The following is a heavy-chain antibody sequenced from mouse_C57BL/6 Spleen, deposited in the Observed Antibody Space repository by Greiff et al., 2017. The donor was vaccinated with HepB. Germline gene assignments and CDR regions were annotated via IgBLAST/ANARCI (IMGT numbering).Heavy chain of an antibody. D-gene: IGHD1-1*01. J-gene: IGHJ2*01. Sequence: QVQLKESGAELVKPGASVKISCKASGYAFSSYWMNWVKQRPGKGLEWIGQIYPGDGDTNYNGKFKGKATLTADKSSSTAYMQLSSLTSEDSAVYFCAREGTVVAPDYWGQGTTLTVSS. CDR3: AREGTVVAPDY. CDR1: GYAFSSYW. V-gene: IGHV1-80*01. CDR2: IYPGDGDT.